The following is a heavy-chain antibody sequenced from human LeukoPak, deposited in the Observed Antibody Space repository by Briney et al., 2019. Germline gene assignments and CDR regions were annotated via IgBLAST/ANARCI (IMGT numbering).Heavy chain of an antibody. V-gene: IGHV4-61*02. Sequence: PSETLSLTCTVSGGSISSGSYYWSWIRQPAGKGLEWIGRIYTSGSTNYNPSLKSRVTISVDTSKNQFSLKLSSVTAADTAVYYCARDHAFSYYYYYMDVWGKGTTVTVSS. CDR1: GGSISSGSYY. J-gene: IGHJ6*03. CDR3: ARDHAFSYYYYYMDV. CDR2: IYTSGST. D-gene: IGHD3-3*01.